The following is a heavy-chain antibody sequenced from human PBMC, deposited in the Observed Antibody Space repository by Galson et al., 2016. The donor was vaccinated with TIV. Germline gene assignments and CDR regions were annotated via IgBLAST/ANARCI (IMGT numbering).Heavy chain of an antibody. Sequence: SVKVSCKASGDTFSSFVISWVRQAPGQGLEWMGGIIPLFGEAHYAQKFQGRVTISADESTSTVYMELGGLKSGDTAMYYCAKCRNTAMDTYYYYYGLDVWGQGTTVTVSS. CDR1: GDTFSSFV. CDR3: AKCRNTAMDTYYYYYGLDV. CDR2: IIPLFGEA. V-gene: IGHV1-69*13. J-gene: IGHJ6*02. D-gene: IGHD5-18*01.